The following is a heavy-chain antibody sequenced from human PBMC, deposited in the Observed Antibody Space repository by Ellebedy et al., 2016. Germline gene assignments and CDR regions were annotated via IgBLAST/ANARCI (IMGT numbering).Heavy chain of an antibody. Sequence: ASVKVSXXASGYTLTSYYMNWVRQAPGQGIEWLGIINPSGGNTNYVQKFQGRVSMATDTSTTTVYMELSSLRSEDTALYYCARGDYGGKSPGRAWGQGTLVTVSS. CDR1: GYTLTSYY. CDR2: INPSGGNT. D-gene: IGHD4-23*01. CDR3: ARGDYGGKSPGRA. V-gene: IGHV1-46*01. J-gene: IGHJ5*02.